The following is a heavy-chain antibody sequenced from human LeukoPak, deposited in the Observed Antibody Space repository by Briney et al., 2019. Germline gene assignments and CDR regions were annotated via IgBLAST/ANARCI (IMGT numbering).Heavy chain of an antibody. V-gene: IGHV3-23*01. D-gene: IGHD3-16*02. J-gene: IGHJ6*03. CDR2: ISGSGGST. Sequence: GGSLRLSCAASGFTFSSYAMSWVRQAPGKGLEWVSAISGSGGSTYYADSVKGRFTISRDNSKNTLYLQMNSLRAEDTAVYYCAKANKGVIHYYYYMDVWGKGTTVTVSS. CDR3: AKANKGVIHYYYYMDV. CDR1: GFTFSSYA.